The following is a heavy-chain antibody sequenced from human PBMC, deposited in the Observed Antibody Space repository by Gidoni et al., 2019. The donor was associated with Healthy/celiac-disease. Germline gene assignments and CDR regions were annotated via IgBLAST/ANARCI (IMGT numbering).Heavy chain of an antibody. CDR3: AKPHNSGWSDDY. Sequence: EVQLLESGGGLVQPGGSLRLSCAASGFPFSSHAMSWVRQAPGKGLEWVSAISGSGGSTYYADAVKGRFTISRDNSKNTLYLQMNSLRAEDTAVYYCAKPHNSGWSDDYWGQGTLVTVSS. CDR1: GFPFSSHA. J-gene: IGHJ4*02. D-gene: IGHD6-19*01. V-gene: IGHV3-23*01. CDR2: ISGSGGST.